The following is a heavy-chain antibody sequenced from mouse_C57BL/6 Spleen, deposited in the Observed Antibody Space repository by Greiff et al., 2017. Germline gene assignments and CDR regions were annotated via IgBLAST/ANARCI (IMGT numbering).Heavy chain of an antibody. J-gene: IGHJ4*01. V-gene: IGHV1-15*01. CDR2: IDPETGGT. CDR1: GYTFTDYE. D-gene: IGHD2-5*01. Sequence: QVQLQQSGAELVRPGASVTLSCKASGYTFTDYEMHWVKQTPVHGLEWIGAIDPETGGTAYNQKFKGKAILTADKSSSTAYMELRSLTSEDSAVYYCTRKSNYDYAMDYWGQGTSVTVAS. CDR3: TRKSNYDYAMDY.